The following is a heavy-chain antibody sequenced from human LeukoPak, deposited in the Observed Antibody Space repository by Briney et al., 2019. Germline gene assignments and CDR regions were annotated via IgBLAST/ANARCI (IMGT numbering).Heavy chain of an antibody. CDR1: GFTFSIYS. D-gene: IGHD3-22*01. CDR2: IDSSSSYM. V-gene: IGHV3-21*01. Sequence: GGSLRLSCAASGFTFSIYSMNWVRQAPGKGLEWVPSIDSSSSYMYYADSVKGRFTISRDNAKNSLYLQMNSLRAEDTAVYYCARDLAYYYDTSYDWGQGTLVTVSS. CDR3: ARDLAYYYDTSYD. J-gene: IGHJ4*02.